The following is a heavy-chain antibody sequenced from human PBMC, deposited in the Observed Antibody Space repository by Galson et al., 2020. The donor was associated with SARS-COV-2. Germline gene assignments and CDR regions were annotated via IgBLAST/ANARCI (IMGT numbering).Heavy chain of an antibody. CDR3: ARVGNMVRGVIRDYYYGMDV. V-gene: IGHV4-4*07. D-gene: IGHD3-10*01. CDR2: IYTSGST. Sequence: ASETLSLTCTVSGGSISSYYWSWIRQPAGKGLEWIGRIYTSGSTNYNPSLKSRVTMSVDTSKNQFSLKLSSVTAADTAVYYCARVGNMVRGVIRDYYYGMDVWGQGTTVTVSS. J-gene: IGHJ6*02. CDR1: GGSISSYY.